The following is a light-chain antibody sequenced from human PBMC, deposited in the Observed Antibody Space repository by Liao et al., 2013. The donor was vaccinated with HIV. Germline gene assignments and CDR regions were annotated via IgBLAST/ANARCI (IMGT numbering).Light chain of an antibody. CDR3: QAWDTTTAV. CDR1: SIGSKS. J-gene: IGLJ2*01. V-gene: IGLV3-1*01. Sequence: SYVLTQPASVSVAPGKTATISCGGDSIGSKSVHWYQQRPGQSPILVIYQDAKRPSGIPERFSGSNSGNTATLTISGTQAMDESDYYCQAWDTTTAVFGGGTKLTVL. CDR2: QDA.